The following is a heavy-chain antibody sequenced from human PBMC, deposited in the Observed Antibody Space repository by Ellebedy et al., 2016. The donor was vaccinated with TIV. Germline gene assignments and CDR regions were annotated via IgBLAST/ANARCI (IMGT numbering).Heavy chain of an antibody. Sequence: SETLSLXXSVTGVSISSYSWSWIWQPAGKGLEWIGRIYTSGSSNYNPSLKSRLIMSTDTSKNQFSLRLSSVTAADTGVYYCVRGAYSYGLDVWGQGTTVTVSS. J-gene: IGHJ6*02. D-gene: IGHD2-21*01. CDR2: IYTSGSS. CDR1: GVSISSYS. V-gene: IGHV4-4*07. CDR3: VRGAYSYGLDV.